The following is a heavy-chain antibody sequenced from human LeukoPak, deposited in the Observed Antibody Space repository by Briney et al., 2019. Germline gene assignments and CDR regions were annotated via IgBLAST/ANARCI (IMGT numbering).Heavy chain of an antibody. J-gene: IGHJ4*02. CDR3: ARDVSVATFEPNFDY. Sequence: QAGGSLRLSCAASGFTFSSYAMHWVRQAPGKGLEWVAVISYDGSNKYYADSVKGRFTISRDNSKNTLYLQMNSLRAEDTAVYYCARDVSVATFEPNFDYWGQGTLVTVSS. CDR2: ISYDGSNK. D-gene: IGHD5-12*01. CDR1: GFTFSSYA. V-gene: IGHV3-30-3*01.